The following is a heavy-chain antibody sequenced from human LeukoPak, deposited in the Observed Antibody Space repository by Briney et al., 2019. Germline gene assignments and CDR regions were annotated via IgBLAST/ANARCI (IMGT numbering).Heavy chain of an antibody. D-gene: IGHD2-2*01. CDR1: GYSISSGYY. J-gene: IGHJ4*02. Sequence: SETLSLTRTVSGYSISSGYYWGWIRQPPGKGLEWIGSIYHSGSTYYNPSLKSRVTISVDTSKNQFSLKLSSVTAADTAVYYCASLPLSTDYWGQGTLVTVSS. CDR2: IYHSGST. V-gene: IGHV4-38-2*02. CDR3: ASLPLSTDY.